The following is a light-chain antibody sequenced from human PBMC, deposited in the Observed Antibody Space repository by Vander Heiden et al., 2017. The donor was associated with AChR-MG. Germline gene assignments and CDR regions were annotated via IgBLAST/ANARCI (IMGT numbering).Light chain of an antibody. Sequence: DTVVTQSPPPLPVTPGEPPSISCRSSQGLLHSNGYNYMDWYLQKPGQPPQLLIYLGSNRASGVPDRFSGSGSGTDFTLKISRVEAEDAGVYYCIQSLQTPYTFGQGTKLEIQ. V-gene: IGKV2-28*01. CDR2: LGS. J-gene: IGKJ2*01. CDR1: QGLLHSNGYNY. CDR3: IQSLQTPYT.